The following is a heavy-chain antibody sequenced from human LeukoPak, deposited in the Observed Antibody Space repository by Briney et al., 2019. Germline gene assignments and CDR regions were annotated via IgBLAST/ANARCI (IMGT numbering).Heavy chain of an antibody. CDR2: INWNGGST. CDR1: GFTFDDYG. CDR3: ARGDWPVGATNAFDI. J-gene: IGHJ3*02. V-gene: IGHV3-20*04. D-gene: IGHD1-26*01. Sequence: PGGSLRLSCAASGFTFDDYGMSWVRQAPGKGLEWVSGINWNGGSTGYADSVKGRFTISRDNAKNSLYLQMNSLRAEDTALYYCARGDWPVGATNAFDIWGQGTMVTVSS.